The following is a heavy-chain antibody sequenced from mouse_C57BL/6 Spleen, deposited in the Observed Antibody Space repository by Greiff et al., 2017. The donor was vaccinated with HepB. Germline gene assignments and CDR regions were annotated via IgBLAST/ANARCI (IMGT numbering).Heavy chain of an antibody. CDR3: TRDDDDYGVY. D-gene: IGHD2-4*01. V-gene: IGHV5-9-1*02. CDR2: ISSGGDYI. J-gene: IGHJ3*01. CDR1: GFTFSSYA. Sequence: EVKVVESGEGLVKPGGSLKLSCAASGFTFSSYAMSWVRQTPEKRLEWVAYISSGGDYIYYADTVKGRFTISRDNARNTLYLQMSSLKSEDTAMYYCTRDDDDYGVYWGQGTLVTVSA.